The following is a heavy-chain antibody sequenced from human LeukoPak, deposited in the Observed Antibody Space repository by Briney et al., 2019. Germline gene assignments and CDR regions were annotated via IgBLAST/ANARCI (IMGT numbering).Heavy chain of an antibody. J-gene: IGHJ4*02. D-gene: IGHD3-22*01. CDR1: GFTFGSSW. Sequence: GGSLRLSCAASGFTFGSSWMHWVCQAPEKGLEWVADIKCDGSEKYYVDSVKGRLTISRDNAKNSLYLQVNSLRAEDMTVYYCVRGEAITMIVVVITINYWGQGTLVTVPS. CDR2: IKCDGSEK. CDR3: VRGEAITMIVVVITINY. V-gene: IGHV3-52*01.